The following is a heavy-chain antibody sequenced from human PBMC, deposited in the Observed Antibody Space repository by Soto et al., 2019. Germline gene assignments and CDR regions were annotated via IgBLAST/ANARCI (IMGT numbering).Heavy chain of an antibody. CDR3: ARSHYTYVLLTDY. V-gene: IGHV4-39*01. CDR2: VYWTGST. J-gene: IGHJ4*02. CDR1: GDSITTNGYY. Sequence: SETLSLTCFVSGDSITTNGYYWGWIRQPPGKGLQWIGNVYWTGSTFSHPSLTSRVFISVDTSKNEFPLRLTSVTAADTAVYYCARSHYTYVLLTDYWGPGTLLTTSS. D-gene: IGHD3-10*02.